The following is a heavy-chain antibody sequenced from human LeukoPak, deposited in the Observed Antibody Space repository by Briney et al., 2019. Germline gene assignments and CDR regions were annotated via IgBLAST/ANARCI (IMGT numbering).Heavy chain of an antibody. D-gene: IGHD3-9*01. V-gene: IGHV3-23*01. CDR2: ISGSGGST. CDR1: GFMFSSCW. Sequence: GGSLRLSCAASGFMFSSCWMSWVRQSPGKGLEWVSAISGSGGSTYYADSVKGRFTISRDNSKNTLYLQMNSLRAEDTAVYYCAKSTDILTGYYFTYYYYMDVWGKGTTVTVSS. J-gene: IGHJ6*03. CDR3: AKSTDILTGYYFTYYYYMDV.